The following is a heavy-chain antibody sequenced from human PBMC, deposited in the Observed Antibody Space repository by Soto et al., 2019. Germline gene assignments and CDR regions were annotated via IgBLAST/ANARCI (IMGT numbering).Heavy chain of an antibody. V-gene: IGHV1-18*01. Sequence: QVQLVQSGAEVKKPGASVKVSCKASGYTFTSYGISWVRQAPGQGLEWMGWISAYNGNTNYAQKLQGRVTMTTDTPTSTAYMDLRSLSSDDTAVYYCARGDLIPMVRGVIDDAFDIWGQGTMVTVSS. CDR2: ISAYNGNT. J-gene: IGHJ3*02. CDR1: GYTFTSYG. CDR3: ARGDLIPMVRGVIDDAFDI. D-gene: IGHD3-10*01.